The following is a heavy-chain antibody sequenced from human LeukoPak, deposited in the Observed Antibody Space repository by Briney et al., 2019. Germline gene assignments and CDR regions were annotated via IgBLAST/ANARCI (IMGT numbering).Heavy chain of an antibody. D-gene: IGHD3-3*01. CDR2: TYYSGST. V-gene: IGHV4-39*01. CDR3: ARSKAIFGVVITRFDY. J-gene: IGHJ4*02. CDR1: GGSISSSSYY. Sequence: SETLSLTCTVSGGSISSSSYYWGWLRQPPGKGLEWIGSTYYSGSTYYKPSLKSRVTISVDTSKNQASLKLSSVTAADTAVYYCARSKAIFGVVITRFDYWGQGTLVTVSS.